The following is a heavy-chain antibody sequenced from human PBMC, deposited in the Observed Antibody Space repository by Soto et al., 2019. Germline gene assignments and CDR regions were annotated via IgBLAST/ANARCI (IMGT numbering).Heavy chain of an antibody. D-gene: IGHD6-19*01. CDR3: AGGTGWFIVD. Sequence: EVQLVESGGGLVQPGGSLRLSCAASGFTFSSYWMNWVRQAPGKGLEWVANIKQDGTEKHYVDSVKDRFTISGDNAKSSLHLQLNSLRADDTAVYYCAGGTGWFIVDWGQGTLVTVSS. J-gene: IGHJ4*02. CDR2: IKQDGTEK. CDR1: GFTFSSYW. V-gene: IGHV3-7*02.